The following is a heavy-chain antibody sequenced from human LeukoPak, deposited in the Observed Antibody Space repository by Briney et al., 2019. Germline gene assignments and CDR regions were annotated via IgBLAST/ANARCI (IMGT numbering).Heavy chain of an antibody. V-gene: IGHV4-39*01. J-gene: IGHJ5*02. CDR1: GYSISNSSYY. CDR2: IYYSGIT. D-gene: IGHD3-10*02. CDR3: ASHSSYVSPFRS. Sequence: SETLSLTCTVSGYSISNSSYYWGWIRQPPGKGLEWIGSIYYSGITYYNPSLKSRLTISVDTSKNQFSLKLTFVTAADTAMYYCASHSSYVSPFRSWGRGPLVTVSP.